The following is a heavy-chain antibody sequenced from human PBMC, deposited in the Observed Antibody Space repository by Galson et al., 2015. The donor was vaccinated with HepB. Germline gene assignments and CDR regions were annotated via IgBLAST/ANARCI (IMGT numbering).Heavy chain of an antibody. CDR3: ARGGIGCSSTSCYGYYYGMDV. CDR1: GGTFSSYA. V-gene: IGHV1-69*06. Sequence: SCKASGGTFSSYAISWARQAPGQGLEWMGGIIPIFGTANYAQKFQGRVTITADKSTSTAYMELSSLRSEDTAVYYCARGGIGCSSTSCYGYYYGMDVWGQGTTVTVSS. J-gene: IGHJ6*02. CDR2: IIPIFGTA. D-gene: IGHD2-2*01.